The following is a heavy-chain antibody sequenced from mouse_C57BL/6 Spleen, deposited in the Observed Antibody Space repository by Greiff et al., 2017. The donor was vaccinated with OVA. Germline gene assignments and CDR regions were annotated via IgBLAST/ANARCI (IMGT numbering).Heavy chain of an antibody. D-gene: IGHD2-5*01. V-gene: IGHV1-59*01. CDR2: IDPSDSYT. J-gene: IGHJ3*01. Sequence: VQLQQPGAELVRPGTSVKLSCKASGYTFTSYWMHWVKQRPGQGLEWIGVIDPSDSYTNYNQKFKGKATLTVDTSSSTAYMQLSSLTSEDSAVYYCARFDSNPFAYWGQGTLVTVSA. CDR1: GYTFTSYW. CDR3: ARFDSNPFAY.